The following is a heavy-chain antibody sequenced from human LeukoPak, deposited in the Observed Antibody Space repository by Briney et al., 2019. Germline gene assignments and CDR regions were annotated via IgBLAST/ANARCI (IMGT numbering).Heavy chain of an antibody. CDR1: GDIYSSDRVT. Sequence: SHTLSLTCALSGDIYSSDRVTWHSIRQARSRVPDWLERRYYRYEWYNDYADFVSGRISVNADTSKSQFSLQLNYVTAEDTAVYYCARELHGGRLSRFDYWGQGTLVTVSS. V-gene: IGHV6-1*01. J-gene: IGHJ4*02. CDR2: RYYRYEWYN. CDR3: ARELHGGRLSRFDY. D-gene: IGHD2-15*01.